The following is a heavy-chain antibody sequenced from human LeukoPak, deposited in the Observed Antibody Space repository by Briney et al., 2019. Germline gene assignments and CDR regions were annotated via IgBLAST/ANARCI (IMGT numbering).Heavy chain of an antibody. CDR1: GFTFSSYG. CDR3: AKDSNYYDSSGYYTYYYYYGMDV. D-gene: IGHD3-22*01. Sequence: GESLRLSCAASGFTFSSYGMHWVRQAPGKGLEWVAVISYDGSNKYYADSVKGRFTISRDNSKNTLYLQMNSLRAEDTAVYYCAKDSNYYDSSGYYTYYYYYGMDVWGQGTTVTVSS. J-gene: IGHJ6*02. CDR2: ISYDGSNK. V-gene: IGHV3-30*18.